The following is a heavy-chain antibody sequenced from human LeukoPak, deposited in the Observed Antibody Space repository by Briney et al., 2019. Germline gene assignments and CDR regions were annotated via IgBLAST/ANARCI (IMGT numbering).Heavy chain of an antibody. CDR3: AHASDGITAWSHN. CDR2: IYGNDDK. V-gene: IGHV2-5*01. J-gene: IGHJ4*02. CDR1: GFSLITNRVA. D-gene: IGHD1-20*01. Sequence: SAPTLVKNTQTLTLTCTFSGFSLITNRVALGWIRQPPRKALEWLALIYGNDDKRYSPSLKSRLTITKDTSKNQVVLTMTNMDPVDTATYYCAHASDGITAWSHNWGQGTLVTVSS.